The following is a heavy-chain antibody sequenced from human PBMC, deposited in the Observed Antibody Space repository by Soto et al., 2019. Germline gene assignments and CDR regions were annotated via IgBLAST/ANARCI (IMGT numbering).Heavy chain of an antibody. CDR1: GFTFSSYD. CDR3: AREGGGSGWSNPFDY. D-gene: IGHD6-19*01. Sequence: GGSLRLSCAASGFTFSSYDMHWVRQATGKGLEWVSAIGTAGDTYYPGSVKGRFTISRENAKNSLYLQMNSLRAEDTAVYYCAREGGGSGWSNPFDYWGQGTLVTVSS. V-gene: IGHV3-13*01. J-gene: IGHJ4*02. CDR2: IGTAGDT.